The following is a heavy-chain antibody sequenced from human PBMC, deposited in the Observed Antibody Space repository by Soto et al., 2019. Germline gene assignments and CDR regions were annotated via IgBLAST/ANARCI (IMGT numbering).Heavy chain of an antibody. CDR1: GGSISSSSYY. CDR3: ARGYGEEYYFDY. Sequence: QLQLQESGPGLVKPSETLSLTCTVSGGSISSSSYYWGWIRQPPGKGLEWIGSIYYSGSTYYNPSLKRRVTISVDTSKNQFSLKLSSVTAADTAVYYCARGYGEEYYFDYWGQGTLVTVSS. V-gene: IGHV4-39*01. D-gene: IGHD3-10*01. J-gene: IGHJ4*02. CDR2: IYYSGST.